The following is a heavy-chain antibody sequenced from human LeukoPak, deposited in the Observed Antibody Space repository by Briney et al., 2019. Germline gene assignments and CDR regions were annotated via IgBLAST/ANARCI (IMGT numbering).Heavy chain of an antibody. V-gene: IGHV4-61*01. CDR3: ARFRGSGWYYFDY. Sequence: SETLSLTCTVSGGSASSNTYHWSWLRQPPGKGLEWIGYIYYIGNTNYNPSLKSRATISIDTSKNQFSLKLSSVTAADTAVYYCARFRGSGWYYFDYWGQGTPVSVSS. D-gene: IGHD6-19*01. J-gene: IGHJ4*02. CDR1: GGSASSNTYH. CDR2: IYYIGNT.